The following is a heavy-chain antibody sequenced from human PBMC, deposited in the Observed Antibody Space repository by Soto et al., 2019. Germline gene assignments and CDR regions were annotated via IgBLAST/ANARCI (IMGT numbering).Heavy chain of an antibody. D-gene: IGHD3-10*01. V-gene: IGHV4-39*07. Sequence: SETLSLTCTVSGCSITGGSISSTTYCWGWMRQPPGKGLEWIASFFIGGNTYYNPSLKSRVTISVDTSKNQFSLKLSSVTAADTAVYYCARVWGYYFDYWCQGTLVTVFS. J-gene: IGHJ4*02. CDR2: FFIGGNT. CDR1: GCSITGGSISSTTYC. CDR3: ARVWGYYFDY.